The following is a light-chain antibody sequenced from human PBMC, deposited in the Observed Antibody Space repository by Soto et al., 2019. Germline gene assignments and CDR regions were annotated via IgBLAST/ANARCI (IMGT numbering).Light chain of an antibody. CDR2: AAS. Sequence: EVVLTQSPGTVSLSPGERATLSCRASQWVTSNYLAWYQQKPGQAPRLLIYAASSRATGIPDRFSGSGSGTDFSLIITRLEPEDFAVYYGQQYGSSLTWTFGQGTNVEIK. CDR1: QWVTSNY. CDR3: QQYGSSLTWT. V-gene: IGKV3-20*01. J-gene: IGKJ1*01.